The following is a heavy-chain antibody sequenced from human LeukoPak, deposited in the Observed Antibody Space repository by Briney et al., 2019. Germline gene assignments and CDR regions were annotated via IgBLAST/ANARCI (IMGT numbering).Heavy chain of an antibody. D-gene: IGHD3-10*01. V-gene: IGHV3-23*01. Sequence: GGSLRPSCAASGFTFSSYAMNWVRQAPGKGLEWVSAFSGSGGSTYYADSVKGRFTISRDNSKNTLSLQMNSLRAEDTAVYYCAKDLEKDHYYGSGSGYWGQGTLVTVSS. CDR3: AKDLEKDHYYGSGSGY. J-gene: IGHJ4*02. CDR1: GFTFSSYA. CDR2: FSGSGGST.